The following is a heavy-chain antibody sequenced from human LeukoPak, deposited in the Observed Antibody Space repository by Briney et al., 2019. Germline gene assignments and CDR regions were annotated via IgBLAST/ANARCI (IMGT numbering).Heavy chain of an antibody. CDR3: AKLSTGYDSDFDN. J-gene: IGHJ4*02. CDR1: GFNFRIYG. D-gene: IGHD2-8*02. Sequence: PGGSLRLSCAASGFNFRIYGMHWVRQAPGKGLEWVAFIRLDGDKVSYADSVKGRFTISRDNSKNTLYLQMNSLRSEDTAVYYCAKLSTGYDSDFDNWGQGSLVVVSS. CDR2: IRLDGDKV. V-gene: IGHV3-30*02.